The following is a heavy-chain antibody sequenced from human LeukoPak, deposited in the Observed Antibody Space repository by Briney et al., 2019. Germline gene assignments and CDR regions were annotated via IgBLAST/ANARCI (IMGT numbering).Heavy chain of an antibody. CDR1: GFTFSSYG. J-gene: IGHJ4*02. D-gene: IGHD4-17*01. CDR2: ISYDGSNK. Sequence: GGSLRLSCAASGFTFSSYGMHCVRQAPGKGLEWVAVISYDGSNKYYADSVKGRFTISRDNSKNTLYLQMNSLRAEDTAVYYCAKDRVPYGEFDYWGQGTLVTVSS. CDR3: AKDRVPYGEFDY. V-gene: IGHV3-30*18.